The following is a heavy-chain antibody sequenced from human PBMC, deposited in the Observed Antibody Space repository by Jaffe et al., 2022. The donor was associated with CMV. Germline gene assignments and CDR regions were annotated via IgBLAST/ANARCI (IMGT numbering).Heavy chain of an antibody. Sequence: QVTLKESGPVLVKPTETLTLTCTVSGFSLSTAKMGVSWIRQPPGKALEWLAHIFSNDEKAYSTSLKSRLTISKDTSKSQVVLTMTNMDPVDTATYYCARIQRYDILTGYARVYYYYYMDVWGKGTTVTVSS. CDR3: ARIQRYDILTGYARVYYYYYMDV. D-gene: IGHD3-9*01. J-gene: IGHJ6*03. V-gene: IGHV2-26*01. CDR2: IFSNDEK. CDR1: GFSLSTAKMG.